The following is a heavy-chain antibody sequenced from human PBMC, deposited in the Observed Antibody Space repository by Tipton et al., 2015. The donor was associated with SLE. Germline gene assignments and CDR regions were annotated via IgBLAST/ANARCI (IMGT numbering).Heavy chain of an antibody. D-gene: IGHD4-17*01. CDR1: GGSISSHY. CDR3: ARSMGDYAYYYYYMDV. Sequence: LRLSCTVSGGSISSHYWSWIRQPPGKGLEWIGYIYYSGSTNYNPSLQSRVTISVDTSKNQFSLKLSSVTAADTAVYYCARSMGDYAYYYYYMDVWGKGTTVTVSS. V-gene: IGHV4-59*11. J-gene: IGHJ6*03. CDR2: IYYSGST.